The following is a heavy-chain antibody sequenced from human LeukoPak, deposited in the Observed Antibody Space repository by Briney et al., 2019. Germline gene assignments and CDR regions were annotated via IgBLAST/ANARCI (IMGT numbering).Heavy chain of an antibody. J-gene: IGHJ4*02. V-gene: IGHV1-69*01. CDR2: IIPIFGTA. D-gene: IGHD5-12*01. Sequence: ASVKVSCKASGGTFSSYAISWVRQAPGQGLEWMGGIIPIFGTANYAQKFQGRVTITADESTSTAYMELSSLRSEDTAVYYCARVGVAGSDFDYWGQGTLVTVSS. CDR3: ARVGVAGSDFDY. CDR1: GGTFSSYA.